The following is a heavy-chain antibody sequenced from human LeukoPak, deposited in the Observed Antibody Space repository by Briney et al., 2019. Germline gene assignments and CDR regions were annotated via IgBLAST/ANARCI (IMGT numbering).Heavy chain of an antibody. D-gene: IGHD6-13*01. J-gene: IGHJ3*02. V-gene: IGHV4-59*08. CDR3: ARRIAAADAFDI. CDR2: IYYSGST. Sequence: SETLSLTCTDSGGSMSNFYWSWIRQPPGMRLEWIGNIYYSGSTNYHPSLESRVTISVDTSKNQFSLKLSSVTAADTAVYYCARRIAAADAFDIWGQGTMVTVSS. CDR1: GGSMSNFY.